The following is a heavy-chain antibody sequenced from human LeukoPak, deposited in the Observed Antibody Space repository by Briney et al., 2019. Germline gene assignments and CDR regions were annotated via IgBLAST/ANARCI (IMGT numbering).Heavy chain of an antibody. J-gene: IGHJ3*02. CDR2: ISSSSSYI. Sequence: PGGSLRLTCAASGFTFSSYTMNWVRQAPGKGLEWVSSISSSSSYIYYAESVKGRFTMSRDNAKNSLYLQMNSLRAEDTAVYYCARVAAAGIHAFDIWGQGTMVTVSS. CDR3: ARVAAAGIHAFDI. CDR1: GFTFSSYT. V-gene: IGHV3-21*01. D-gene: IGHD6-13*01.